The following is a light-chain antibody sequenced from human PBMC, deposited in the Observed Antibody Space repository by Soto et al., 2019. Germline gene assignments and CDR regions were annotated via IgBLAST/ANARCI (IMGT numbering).Light chain of an antibody. J-gene: IGKJ4*01. CDR2: TAF. Sequence: DIQLTQSPSFLSASVGDRVTITCRASQGLSNNVAWYQLKPGKAPNLLIYTAFTLQSGVPSRFSGSGSGTEFPLTISSLQPEDSATYYCQQANSYPLTFGGGTKVEIK. V-gene: IGKV1-9*01. CDR3: QQANSYPLT. CDR1: QGLSNN.